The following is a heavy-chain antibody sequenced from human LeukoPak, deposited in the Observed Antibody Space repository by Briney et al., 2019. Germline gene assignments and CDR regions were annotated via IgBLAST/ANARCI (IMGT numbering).Heavy chain of an antibody. J-gene: IGHJ3*02. V-gene: IGHV4-59*01. CDR2: IYYIGST. CDR1: GDSISSDY. CDR3: ARDYAFDI. Sequence: SETLSLTCTVSGDSISSDYWSWIRQPPGKGLEWIGYIYYIGSTNYNPSLKSRVTISVDTSKNQFSLKLSSVTAADTAVYYCARDYAFDIWGQGTMVTVSS.